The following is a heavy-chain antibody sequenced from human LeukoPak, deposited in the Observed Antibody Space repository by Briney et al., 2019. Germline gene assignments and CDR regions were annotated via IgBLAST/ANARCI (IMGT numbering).Heavy chain of an antibody. V-gene: IGHV3-7*01. D-gene: IGHD3-22*01. J-gene: IGHJ3*02. CDR3: ARDTGYDAFDI. CDR2: IKQDGSEK. CDR1: GFTFSSYE. Sequence: PGGSLRLSCAASGFTFSSYEMNWVRQAPGKGLEWVANIKQDGSEKYYVDSVKGRFTISRDNAKNSLYLQMNSLRAEDTAVYYCARDTGYDAFDIWGQGTMVTVSS.